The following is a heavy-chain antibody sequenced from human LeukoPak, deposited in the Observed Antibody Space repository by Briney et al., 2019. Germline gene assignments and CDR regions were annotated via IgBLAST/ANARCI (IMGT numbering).Heavy chain of an antibody. J-gene: IGHJ4*02. V-gene: IGHV1-24*01. Sequence: ASVKVSCKVSGYTLTELSMNWVRQAPGKGLEWMGGFDPEDGATIYAQKFQGRVTMTEDTSTATTYMELSSLRSEDTAVYYCATYCSSTSCYGIKRGNFDYWGQGTLVTVSS. CDR3: ATYCSSTSCYGIKRGNFDY. CDR1: GYTLTELS. CDR2: FDPEDGAT. D-gene: IGHD2-2*01.